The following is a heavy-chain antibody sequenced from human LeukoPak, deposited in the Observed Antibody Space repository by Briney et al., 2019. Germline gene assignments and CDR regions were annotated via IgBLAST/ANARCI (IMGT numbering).Heavy chain of an antibody. J-gene: IGHJ4*02. D-gene: IGHD3-22*01. CDR3: ARVTGYMIEDYFDY. CDR2: IYYSGST. V-gene: IGHV4-39*07. Sequence: GSLRLSCAASGFTFSSYAMHWVRQAPGKGLEWIGSIYYSGSTYYNPSLKSRVTISVDTSKNQFSLKLSSVTAADTAVYYCARVTGYMIEDYFDYWGQGTLVTVSS. CDR1: GFTFSSYA.